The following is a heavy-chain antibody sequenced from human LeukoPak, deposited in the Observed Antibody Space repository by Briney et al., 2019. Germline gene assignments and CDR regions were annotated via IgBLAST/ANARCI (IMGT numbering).Heavy chain of an antibody. D-gene: IGHD3-10*01. CDR1: GFTFSSYG. Sequence: PGGSLRLSCAASGFTFSSYGMHWVRQAPGKGLEWVAVISYDGSNKYYADSVKGRFTISRDNSKNTLYLQMNSLRAEDTAEYYCAKTFYSGSGSELPHHWGQGTLVTVSS. CDR2: ISYDGSNK. V-gene: IGHV3-30*18. J-gene: IGHJ1*01. CDR3: AKTFYSGSGSELPHH.